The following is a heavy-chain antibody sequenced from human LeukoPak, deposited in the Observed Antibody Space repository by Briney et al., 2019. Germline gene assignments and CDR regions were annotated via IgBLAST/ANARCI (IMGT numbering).Heavy chain of an antibody. V-gene: IGHV1-46*01. CDR1: GYTFTSYY. CDR3: ARDEWDSSWYAY. D-gene: IGHD6-13*01. J-gene: IGHJ4*02. CDR2: INPSGGST. Sequence: ASVKVSCKASGYTFTSYYMHWARQAPGQGLEWMGIINPSGGSTSYAQKLQGRVTMTTDTSTSTAYMELRSLRSDDTAAYYCARDEWDSSWYAYWGQGTLVTVSS.